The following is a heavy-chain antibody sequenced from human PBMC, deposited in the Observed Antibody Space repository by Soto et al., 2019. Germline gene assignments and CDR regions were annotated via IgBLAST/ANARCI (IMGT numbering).Heavy chain of an antibody. CDR3: ASGYDILTGYPRGDYYGMDV. CDR2: IYYSGST. J-gene: IGHJ6*02. Sequence: SETLSLTCTVPGGSISSSSYYWGWIRQPPGKGLEWIGSIYYSGSTYYNPSLKSRVTISVDTSKNQFSLKLSSVTAADTAVYYCASGYDILTGYPRGDYYGMDVWGQGTTVTVSS. CDR1: GGSISSSSYY. D-gene: IGHD3-9*01. V-gene: IGHV4-39*01.